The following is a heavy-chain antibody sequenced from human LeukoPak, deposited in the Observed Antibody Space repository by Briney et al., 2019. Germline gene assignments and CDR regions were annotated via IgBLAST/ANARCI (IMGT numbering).Heavy chain of an antibody. CDR2: ISAYNGNT. Sequence: ASVKVSCKASGYTFTSYGISWVRQAPGQGLEWMGWISAYNGNTNYAQKLQGRVTKTTDTSTSTAYMELRSLRSDDTAVYYCAREGIVVVPAAMRDPNNWFDPWGQGTLVTVSS. CDR1: GYTFTSYG. J-gene: IGHJ5*02. D-gene: IGHD2-2*01. V-gene: IGHV1-18*04. CDR3: AREGIVVVPAAMRDPNNWFDP.